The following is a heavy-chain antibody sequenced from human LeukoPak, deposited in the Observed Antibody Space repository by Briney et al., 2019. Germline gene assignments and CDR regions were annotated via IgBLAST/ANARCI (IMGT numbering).Heavy chain of an antibody. Sequence: ASVKVSCKASGYTFTGYYMHWVRQAPGQGLEWMGRINPNSGDTDSAQKFQGRVTMTRDTSISTAYMELSSLRSDDTAVYYCARPIRFLEANYYYYYGMDVWGQGTTVTVSS. CDR1: GYTFTGYY. V-gene: IGHV1-2*06. D-gene: IGHD3-3*01. CDR3: ARPIRFLEANYYYYYGMDV. J-gene: IGHJ6*02. CDR2: INPNSGDT.